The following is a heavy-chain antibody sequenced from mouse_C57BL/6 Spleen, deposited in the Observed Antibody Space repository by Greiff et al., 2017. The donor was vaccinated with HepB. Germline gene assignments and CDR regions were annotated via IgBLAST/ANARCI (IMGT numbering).Heavy chain of an antibody. J-gene: IGHJ1*03. CDR2: IDPEDGDT. CDR1: GFNIKDYY. Sequence: EVKLMESGAELVRPGASVKLSCTASGFNIKDYYMHWVKQRPEQGLEWIGRIDPEDGDTEYAPNFQGKATMTADTSSNTAYLQLSSLTSEDTAVYYCTTGFHYYGSSSDWYFDVWGTGTTVTVSS. CDR3: TTGFHYYGSSSDWYFDV. D-gene: IGHD1-1*01. V-gene: IGHV14-1*01.